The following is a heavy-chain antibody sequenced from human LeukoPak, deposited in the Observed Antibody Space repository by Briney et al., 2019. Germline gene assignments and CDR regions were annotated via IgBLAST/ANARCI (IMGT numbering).Heavy chain of an antibody. CDR3: ARDPGYSYGYLRYWYFDL. CDR2: INHSGST. D-gene: IGHD5-18*01. V-gene: IGHV4-34*01. CDR1: GGSFSGYY. J-gene: IGHJ2*01. Sequence: SETLSLTCAVYGGSFSGYYWSWIRQPPGKGLEWIGEINHSGSTNYNPSLKRRVTISVDTSKNQFSLKLSSVTAADTAVYYCARDPGYSYGYLRYWYFDLWGRGTLVTVSS.